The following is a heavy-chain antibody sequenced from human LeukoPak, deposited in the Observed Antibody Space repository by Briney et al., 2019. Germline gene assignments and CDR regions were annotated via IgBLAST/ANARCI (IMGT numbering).Heavy chain of an antibody. J-gene: IGHJ5*02. V-gene: IGHV3-11*06. CDR3: ARDADGYPPPHWFDP. D-gene: IGHD5-24*01. CDR2: ISRSSSYT. Sequence: GGSLTLSCAASGYTFSDYYMSWIRQAPEKGLEWVSYISRSSSYTNYADSVKGRFTISRDNAKNSLYLQMNSLRAEDTAVYYCARDADGYPPPHWFDPWGEGTLVTVSA. CDR1: GYTFSDYY.